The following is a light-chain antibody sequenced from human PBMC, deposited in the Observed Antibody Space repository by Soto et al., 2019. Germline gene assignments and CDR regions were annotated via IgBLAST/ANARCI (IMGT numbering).Light chain of an antibody. J-gene: IGKJ1*01. CDR2: GAS. CDR3: KQYGSSPTT. Sequence: EIVMTQSPATLSVSPGERATLSCRASQSVNSMLAWYQQKPGQAPRLLIYGASTRATGLPARFIGSGSGTDFTLTIRRLEPEDFAVYHCKQYGSSPTTFGQGTKVDIK. CDR1: QSVNSM. V-gene: IGKV3-15*01.